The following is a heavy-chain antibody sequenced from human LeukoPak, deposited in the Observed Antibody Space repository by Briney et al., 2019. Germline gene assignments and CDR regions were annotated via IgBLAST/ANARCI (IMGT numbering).Heavy chain of an antibody. CDR1: GFTFNIYG. CDR3: AKGAQANRGLYYFDY. Sequence: GGSLRLSCAASGFTFNIYGMSWVRQAPGKGLEWVSSISGDGSGKYYSDSVEGRFTISRDNSKNTLYLQMSTLSAEDTALYYCAKGAQANRGLYYFDYWGLGALVTVSS. V-gene: IGHV3-23*01. J-gene: IGHJ4*02. D-gene: IGHD7-27*01. CDR2: ISGDGSGK.